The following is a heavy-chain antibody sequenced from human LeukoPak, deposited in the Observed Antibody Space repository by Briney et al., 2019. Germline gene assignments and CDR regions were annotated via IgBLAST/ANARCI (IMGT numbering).Heavy chain of an antibody. CDR1: GYTLTSYD. J-gene: IGHJ3*02. D-gene: IGHD1-26*01. V-gene: IGHV1-8*03. CDR2: MNPNSGNT. Sequence: ASVKVSCKASGYTLTSYDINWVRQATGQGLEWMGWMNPNSGNTGYAQKFQGRVTITRNTSISTAYMELSSLRSEDTAVYYCARVGDGSYYEPSLFAFDIWGQGTMVTVSS. CDR3: ARVGDGSYYEPSLFAFDI.